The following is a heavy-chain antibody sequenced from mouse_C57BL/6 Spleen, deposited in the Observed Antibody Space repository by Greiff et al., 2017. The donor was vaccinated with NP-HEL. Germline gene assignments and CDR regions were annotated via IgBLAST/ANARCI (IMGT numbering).Heavy chain of an antibody. Sequence: EVHLVESGGGLVKPGGSLKLSCAASGFTFSDYGMHWVRQAPEKGLEWVAYISSGSSTIYYADTVKGRFTISRDNAKNTLFLQMTSLRSEDTAMYYCARSLYYSNPWFAYWGQGTLVTVSA. CDR2: ISSGSSTI. V-gene: IGHV5-17*01. CDR1: GFTFSDYG. J-gene: IGHJ3*01. CDR3: ARSLYYSNPWFAY. D-gene: IGHD2-5*01.